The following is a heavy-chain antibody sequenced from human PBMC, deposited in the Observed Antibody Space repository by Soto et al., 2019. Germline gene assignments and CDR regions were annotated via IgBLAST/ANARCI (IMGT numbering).Heavy chain of an antibody. J-gene: IGHJ5*02. Sequence: PGGSLRLSCAASGFTFSSYAMSWVRQAPGKGLEWVSAISGSGGSTYYADSVKGRFTISRDNSKNTLYLQMNSLRAEDTAVYYCAKVNYGSGSYLNWFDPWGQGTLVTVSS. D-gene: IGHD3-10*01. V-gene: IGHV3-23*01. CDR3: AKVNYGSGSYLNWFDP. CDR1: GFTFSSYA. CDR2: ISGSGGST.